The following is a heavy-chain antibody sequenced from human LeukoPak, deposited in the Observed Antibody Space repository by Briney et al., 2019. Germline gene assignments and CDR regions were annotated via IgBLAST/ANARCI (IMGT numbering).Heavy chain of an antibody. CDR3: XXXXVGAVAGRGFDY. D-gene: IGHD6-19*01. V-gene: IGHV3-9*03. CDR1: GFTFDDYA. Sequence: PGGSLRLSCAASGFTFDDYAMHWVRQAPGKGLEWVSGISWNSGSIGYADSVKGRFTISRDNAKNSLYLQMNSLRAEDMALYYCXXXXVGAVAGRGFDYWGQGTLVTVSS. CDR2: ISWNSGSI. J-gene: IGHJ4*02.